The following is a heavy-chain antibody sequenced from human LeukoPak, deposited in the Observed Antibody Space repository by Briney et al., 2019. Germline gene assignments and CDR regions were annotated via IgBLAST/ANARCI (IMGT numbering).Heavy chain of an antibody. Sequence: PGMSLRLSWAASGFTFSTYGMHWVRQAPGKGLEWVAVIWYDGTNKYYADSVKGRFTISRDNSKNTLYLQMNSLRAEDTAVYYCATNQIMIREYYFDYWGQGTLVTVSS. V-gene: IGHV3-33*01. D-gene: IGHD3-16*01. CDR2: IWYDGTNK. CDR1: GFTFSTYG. CDR3: ATNQIMIREYYFDY. J-gene: IGHJ4*02.